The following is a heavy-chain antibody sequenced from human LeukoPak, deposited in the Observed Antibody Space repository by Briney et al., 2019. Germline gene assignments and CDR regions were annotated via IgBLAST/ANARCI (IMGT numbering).Heavy chain of an antibody. D-gene: IGHD2-15*01. V-gene: IGHV1-2*02. CDR3: ARDFDCSGGSCYPTLLGYGMDV. J-gene: IGHJ6*02. Sequence: ASVKVSCKASGYTFTGYYMHWVRQAPGQGLGWMGWINPNSGGTNYAQKFQGRVTMTRDTSISTAYMELSRLRSDDTAVYYCARDFDCSGGSCYPTLLGYGMDVWGQGTTVTVSS. CDR2: INPNSGGT. CDR1: GYTFTGYY.